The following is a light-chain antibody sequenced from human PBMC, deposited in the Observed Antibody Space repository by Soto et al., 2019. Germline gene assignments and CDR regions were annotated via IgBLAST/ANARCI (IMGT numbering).Light chain of an antibody. V-gene: IGKV3-15*01. J-gene: IGKJ4*01. CDR3: QQYNDWPPLT. CDR2: GAS. Sequence: EIVMTQSPATLSVSPGERATLSCRASQSVSSSLAWYQQKPGQAPRVLIYGASTRATGVPARFSGSGSGTEFILTISSLQYEDFAVYYCQQYNDWPPLTFGGGTKEEIK. CDR1: QSVSSS.